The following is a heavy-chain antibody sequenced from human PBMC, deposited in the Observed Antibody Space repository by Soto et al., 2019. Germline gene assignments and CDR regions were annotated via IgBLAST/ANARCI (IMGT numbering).Heavy chain of an antibody. CDR1: GYTFTSYY. V-gene: IGHV1-46*01. Sequence: ASVKVSCKASGYTFTSYYMHWVRQAPGQGLEWMGIINPSGGSTSYAQKFQGRVTMTRDTSTSTVYMGLSSLRSEDTAVYYCARRPYSSSWYGRESWFDPWGQGTLVTVSS. J-gene: IGHJ5*02. CDR3: ARRPYSSSWYGRESWFDP. D-gene: IGHD6-13*01. CDR2: INPSGGST.